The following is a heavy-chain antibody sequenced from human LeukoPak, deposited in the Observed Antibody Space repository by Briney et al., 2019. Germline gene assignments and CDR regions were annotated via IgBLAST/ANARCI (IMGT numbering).Heavy chain of an antibody. Sequence: GGSLRLSCAASGFTFSSYSMNWVRQAPGKGLEWVSYISSSSSYIYYADSVKGRFTISRDNAKNSLYLQMNSLRAEDTAVYYCARDRGYSYGPDYWGQGTLVTVSS. CDR2: ISSSSSYI. CDR3: ARDRGYSYGPDY. V-gene: IGHV3-21*05. D-gene: IGHD5-18*01. CDR1: GFTFSSYS. J-gene: IGHJ4*02.